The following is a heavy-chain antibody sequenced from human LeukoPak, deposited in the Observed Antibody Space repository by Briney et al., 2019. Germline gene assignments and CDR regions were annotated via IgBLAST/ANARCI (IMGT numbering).Heavy chain of an antibody. CDR1: GFTFSKYW. V-gene: IGHV3-74*03. CDR3: AKWGDYDVLTGYYVSDY. D-gene: IGHD3-9*01. Sequence: GGSLRLSCVGSGFTFSKYWMHWVRQVPGRGLVWVSRIKSDGNTAYADSVKGRFTISRDDVKNTLYLQMNSLRAEDTAVYYCAKWGDYDVLTGYYVSDYWGQGTLVTVSS. J-gene: IGHJ4*02. CDR2: IKSDGNT.